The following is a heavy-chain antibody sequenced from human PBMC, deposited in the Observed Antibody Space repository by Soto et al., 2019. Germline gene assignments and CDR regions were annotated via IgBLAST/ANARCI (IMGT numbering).Heavy chain of an antibody. CDR3: AREERVYDSSGYTYYYYGMDV. CDR1: YGSVRGGGYC. J-gene: IGHJ6*02. CDR2: IYYSGST. V-gene: IGHV4-61*08. D-gene: IGHD3-22*01. Sequence: SEILCLTNTVSYGSVRGGGYCWSWIGQPPGRGLDCIGYIYYSGSTNYSPSLKSRVTISVDTSKNQFSLKLSSVTAADTAVYYCAREERVYDSSGYTYYYYGMDVWGQGTTVTVSS.